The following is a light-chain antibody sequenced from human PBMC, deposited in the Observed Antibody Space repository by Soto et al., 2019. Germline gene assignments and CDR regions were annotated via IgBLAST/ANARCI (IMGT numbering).Light chain of an antibody. Sequence: FMLTQPNSVSESPGKTVIISCTRSSGSIASNYVQWYQQRPGSSPTTVIYEDNQRPSGVPDRFSGSIDSSSNSASLTISGLETEDEADYYCQSYDATNQVFGGGTKVTVL. V-gene: IGLV6-57*01. J-gene: IGLJ3*02. CDR3: QSYDATNQV. CDR1: SGSIASNY. CDR2: EDN.